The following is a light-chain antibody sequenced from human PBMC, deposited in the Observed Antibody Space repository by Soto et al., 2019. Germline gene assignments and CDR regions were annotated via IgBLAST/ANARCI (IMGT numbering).Light chain of an antibody. CDR1: QSLLHSNGYNY. CDR2: LGS. CDR3: MQALQTPT. Sequence: DILMTQSPLSLPVTPGEPSSICCRSSQSLLHSNGYNYLDWYLQKPGQSPQLLIYLGSNRSSGVPDRFSGSGSGTDFTLKISRVEADDVGVYYCMQALQTPTFGQGTKVDIK. J-gene: IGKJ1*01. V-gene: IGKV2-28*01.